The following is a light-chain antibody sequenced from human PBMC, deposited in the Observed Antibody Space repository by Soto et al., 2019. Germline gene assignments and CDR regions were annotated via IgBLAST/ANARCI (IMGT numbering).Light chain of an antibody. CDR2: WAS. J-gene: IGKJ4*01. CDR3: QQYYSTPQLT. CDR1: QSVSYSSNNKNY. V-gene: IGKV4-1*01. Sequence: DIVMTQSPDSLAESLGERATINCKSSQSVSYSSNNKNYLAWYQQKPGQPPKLLIYWASTRESGVPDRFSGSGSGTDFTLTISSLQAEDVAVYYCQQYYSTPQLTFGGGTKVEIK.